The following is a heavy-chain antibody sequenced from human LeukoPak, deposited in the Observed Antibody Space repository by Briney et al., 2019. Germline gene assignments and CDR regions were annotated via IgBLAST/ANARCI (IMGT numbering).Heavy chain of an antibody. Sequence: PGGSLRLSCAASGFTFSSYSMNWVRQAPGKGLGYVSYISSGSGTIYYADSVKGRFTISRDNSKNTLYLQMNSLRAEDTAVYYCAKVPYYDFWSGYKGLESVWGKGTTVTVSS. D-gene: IGHD3-3*01. V-gene: IGHV3-48*01. CDR2: ISSGSGTI. CDR1: GFTFSSYS. J-gene: IGHJ6*04. CDR3: AKVPYYDFWSGYKGLESV.